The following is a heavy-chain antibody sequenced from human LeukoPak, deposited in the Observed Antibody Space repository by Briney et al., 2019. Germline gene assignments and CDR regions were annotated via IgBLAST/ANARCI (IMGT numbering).Heavy chain of an antibody. V-gene: IGHV3-21*06. D-gene: IGHD6-6*01. CDR3: ARAEYDSSSGFDP. Sequence: GGSLRLSCAASGFTVSSNYMSWVRQAPGKGLEWVSAISSTSSYIYYADSVKGRFTISRDNAKNSLYLQMNSLRAEDTAVYYCARAEYDSSSGFDPWGQGTLVTVSS. CDR1: GFTVSSNY. J-gene: IGHJ5*02. CDR2: ISSTSSYI.